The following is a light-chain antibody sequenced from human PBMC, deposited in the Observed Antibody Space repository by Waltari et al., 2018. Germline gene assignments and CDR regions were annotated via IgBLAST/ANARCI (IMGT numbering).Light chain of an antibody. CDR1: QSVSTW. CDR3: QQYNTYPLT. J-gene: IGKJ4*01. V-gene: IGKV1-5*03. Sequence: DIQMTQSPSTLSASVVDRVTLTCLARQSVSTWLAWYQQKPGKAPRLLIYKASSLESGVPSRFSGSGSGTEFTLTISSLQPDDFATYFCQQYNTYPLTFGGGAKVEIK. CDR2: KAS.